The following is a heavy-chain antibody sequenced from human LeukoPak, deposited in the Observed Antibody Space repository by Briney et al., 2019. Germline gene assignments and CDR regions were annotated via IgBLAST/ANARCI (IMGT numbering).Heavy chain of an antibody. V-gene: IGHV6-1*01. CDR3: ARVEYFGSGSYRFDP. CDR1: GDSVSRNSVA. Sequence: SQTLSLTCAISGDSVSRNSVAWNWIRQSPPRGLEWLGRTYYRSKWYKEYAASVRSRITISPDTSKNQFSLQLNSVTPEDTAVYYCARVEYFGSGSYRFDPWGQGTLVTVSS. CDR2: TYYRSKWYK. J-gene: IGHJ5*02. D-gene: IGHD3-10*01.